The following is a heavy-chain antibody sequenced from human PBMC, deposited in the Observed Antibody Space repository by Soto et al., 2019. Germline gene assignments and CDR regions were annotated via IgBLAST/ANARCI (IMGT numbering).Heavy chain of an antibody. V-gene: IGHV3-23*01. CDR3: AKGRGGSGSLTPRVDF. J-gene: IGHJ4*02. CDR1: GFTFNNYA. D-gene: IGHD3-10*01. Sequence: EVQLLESGGGLVQPGGSLRLSCAASGFTFNNYAMTWVRQAPGKGLEWVSAISGGGDTTSYADFVKGRFTVSRDGSKNTLYLQRSSLRAEDTALYYCAKGRGGSGSLTPRVDFWGQGTLVTVSS. CDR2: ISGGGDTT.